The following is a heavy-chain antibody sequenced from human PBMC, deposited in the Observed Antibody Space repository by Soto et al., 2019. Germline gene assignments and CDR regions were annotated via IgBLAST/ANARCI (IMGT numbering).Heavy chain of an antibody. CDR2: INSDGSRT. J-gene: IGHJ5*02. V-gene: IGHV3-74*01. CDR1: GLTSSSYW. Sequence: GGSLRLSCAVSGLTSSSYWMHWDRQAPGKGLVWVSRINSDGSRTSYADSVKGRFTICRDNAENTLYLQMNSLMAEATAVYYCARDQSQLWFGFPLSWFDPWGQGTLVTVSS. CDR3: ARDQSQLWFGFPLSWFDP. D-gene: IGHD3-10*01.